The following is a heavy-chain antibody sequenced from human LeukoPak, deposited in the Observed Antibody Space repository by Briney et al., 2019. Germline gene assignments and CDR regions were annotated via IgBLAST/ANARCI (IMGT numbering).Heavy chain of an antibody. V-gene: IGHV3-33*01. D-gene: IGHD6-13*01. CDR1: GFTFSSYG. J-gene: IGHJ4*02. Sequence: GGSLRLSCAASGFTFSSYGMHWVRQAPGKGLEWVAVIWYDGSNKYYADSVKGRFTISRDNSKNTLYLQMNSLRAEDTAVYYCARTIIAAADYFDYWGQGTLVTVSS. CDR2: IWYDGSNK. CDR3: ARTIIAAADYFDY.